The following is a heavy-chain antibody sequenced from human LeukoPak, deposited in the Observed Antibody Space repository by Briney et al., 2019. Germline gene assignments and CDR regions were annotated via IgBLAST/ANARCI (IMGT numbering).Heavy chain of an antibody. D-gene: IGHD3-3*01. J-gene: IGHJ4*02. CDR3: ARDTYYDFWSGYYPL. CDR2: INPNSGGT. V-gene: IGHV1-2*02. Sequence: GASVKVSCKASGYTFTGYYMHWVRQAPGQGREWMGWINPNSGGTNYAQKFQGRVTMTRDTSISTAYMELSRLRSDDTAVYYCARDTYYDFWSGYYPLWGQGTLVTVSS. CDR1: GYTFTGYY.